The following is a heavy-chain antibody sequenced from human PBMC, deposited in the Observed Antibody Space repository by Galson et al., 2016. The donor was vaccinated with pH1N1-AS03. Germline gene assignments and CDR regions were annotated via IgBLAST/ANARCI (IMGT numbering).Heavy chain of an antibody. D-gene: IGHD5-18*01. J-gene: IGHJ6*03. Sequence: ETLSLTCIVADDSIRSSLYYWGWIRQSTGKGLEWIGSMDHSGSSYYNPSLQSRVTMFVDLSRRHFSLKLTSVTAVDTGVYYCARQGETSMVTDYHYYHMDVWGKGTTVTVSS. CDR3: ARQGETSMVTDYHYYHMDV. CDR2: MDHSGSS. V-gene: IGHV4-39*01. CDR1: DDSIRSSLYY.